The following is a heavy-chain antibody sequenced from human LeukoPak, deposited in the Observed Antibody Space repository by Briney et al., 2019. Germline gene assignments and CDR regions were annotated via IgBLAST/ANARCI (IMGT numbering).Heavy chain of an antibody. CDR2: ISYDGSNK. Sequence: GGSLRLSCAASGFTLSSYEMNWVRQAPGKGLEWVAVISYDGSNKYYADSVKGRFTISRDNSKNTLYLQMNSLRAEDTAVYYCARDWNYSSSSYYYYYMDVWGKGTTVTVSS. J-gene: IGHJ6*03. CDR3: ARDWNYSSSSYYYYYMDV. V-gene: IGHV3-30*04. CDR1: GFTLSSYE. D-gene: IGHD6-6*01.